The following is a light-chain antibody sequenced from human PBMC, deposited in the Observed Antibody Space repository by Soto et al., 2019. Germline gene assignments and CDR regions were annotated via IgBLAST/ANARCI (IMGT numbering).Light chain of an antibody. CDR1: QSVSSY. CDR3: QQPSNWRLT. V-gene: IGKV3-11*01. Sequence: EIVLTQSPATLSLSPGERATLSCRASQSVSSYLAWYQQKPGQAPRLLIYDASNRATGIPARFSGSGSGTDFTLTISSLVPEDSAVYYCQQPSNWRLTFVGGTMVEIK. J-gene: IGKJ4*01. CDR2: DAS.